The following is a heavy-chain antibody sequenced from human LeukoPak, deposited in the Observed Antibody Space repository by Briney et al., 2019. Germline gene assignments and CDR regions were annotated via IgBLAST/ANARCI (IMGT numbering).Heavy chain of an antibody. Sequence: GGSLRLSCAASGFTFSSYSMNWVRQAPGKGLEWVSYISSSSSTIYYADPVKGRFTISRDNAKNSLYLQMNSLRAEDTAVYYCARRAPLSYYDSSGYFSNWFDPWGQGTLVTVSS. CDR1: GFTFSSYS. J-gene: IGHJ5*02. D-gene: IGHD3-22*01. CDR2: ISSSSSTI. V-gene: IGHV3-48*04. CDR3: ARRAPLSYYDSSGYFSNWFDP.